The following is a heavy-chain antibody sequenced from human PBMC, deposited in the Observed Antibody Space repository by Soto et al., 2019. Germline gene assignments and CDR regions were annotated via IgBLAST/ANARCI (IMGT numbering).Heavy chain of an antibody. Sequence: QVQLVQSRGEVKKPGASVKVSCKTSGYSFTTYGISWVRQAPGQGLEWMGWISGYNGNTNYAQKHQGRVTRTTYTSKSTAYMELRSLRSDDTAVYYCAREGPAPYYYYGMDVWGQGSTVTVSS. CDR3: AREGPAPYYYYGMDV. CDR1: GYSFTTYG. V-gene: IGHV1-18*01. CDR2: ISGYNGNT. J-gene: IGHJ6*02.